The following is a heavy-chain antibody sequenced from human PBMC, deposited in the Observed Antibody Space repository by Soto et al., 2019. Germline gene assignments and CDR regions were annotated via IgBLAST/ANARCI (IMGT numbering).Heavy chain of an antibody. J-gene: IGHJ4*02. CDR2: TSYDGSDK. CDR1: GFTFSSYG. V-gene: IGHV3-30*03. D-gene: IGHD1-26*01. CDR3: AGGHYFGDY. Sequence: QVQLVESGGGVVQPGRSLRLSCAASGFTFSSYGMQWVRQAPGKGLEWVSLTSYDGSDKYYADSVKGRFTISRDNSKNTLDLQMNSLRAEDTGVYFCAGGHYFGDYWGQGTQVTVSS.